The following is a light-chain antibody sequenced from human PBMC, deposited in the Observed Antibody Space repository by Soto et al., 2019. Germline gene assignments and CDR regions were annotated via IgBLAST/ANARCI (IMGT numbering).Light chain of an antibody. V-gene: IGKV1-39*01. J-gene: IGKJ2*01. CDR2: AAS. CDR1: QSIANY. CDR3: QQYNSYPPT. Sequence: DIQMTQSPSSLSASVGDRVTITCRTSQSIANYLNWYQQKPGTAPKLLIFAASSLQSGVPSRLSGSGSGTDFTLTISSLQPEDFATYYCQQYNSYPPTFGQGTKLEIK.